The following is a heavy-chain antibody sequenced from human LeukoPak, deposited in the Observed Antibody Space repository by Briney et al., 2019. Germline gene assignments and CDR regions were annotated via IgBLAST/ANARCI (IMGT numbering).Heavy chain of an antibody. D-gene: IGHD1-26*01. CDR1: GFTFSSYS. CDR2: ISSSSSYI. CDR3: AREEGGGWFDP. J-gene: IGHJ5*02. Sequence: GGSLRLSCAASGFTFSSYSMNWVRQAPGKGLEWVSSISSSSSYIYYADSVKGRFTISRDNAKNSLYLQMNSLRAEDTAVYYCAREEGGGWFDPWGQGTLVTVSS. V-gene: IGHV3-21*01.